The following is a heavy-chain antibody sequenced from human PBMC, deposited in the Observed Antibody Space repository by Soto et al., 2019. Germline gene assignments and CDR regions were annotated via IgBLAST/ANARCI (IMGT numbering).Heavy chain of an antibody. CDR2: ISGYNGNT. CDR3: ARGMGLAADFDY. CDR1: GYTFSSYS. J-gene: IGHJ4*02. Sequence: ASVKVSCKASGYTFSSYSISWVRQAPGQGLEWMGWISGYNGNTNYAQNFQGRVTMTTDTSTSTAYMELRSLRSDDTAVYYCARGMGLAADFDYWGQGTLVTVSS. D-gene: IGHD3-9*01. V-gene: IGHV1-18*01.